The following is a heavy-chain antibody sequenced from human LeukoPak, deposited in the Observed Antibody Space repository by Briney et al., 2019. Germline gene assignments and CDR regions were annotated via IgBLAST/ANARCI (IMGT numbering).Heavy chain of an antibody. V-gene: IGHV3-7*04. Sequence: GGSLRLSCAASGFTFSRSWMSWVRRAPGKGLEWVANINQDGSEKYYVDSVKGRFTISRDNAENSLYLQMNSLRAEDTSVYYCARVGDDYGDYFDYWGQGTLVTVSS. CDR3: ARVGDDYGDYFDY. CDR1: GFTFSRSW. D-gene: IGHD4-17*01. J-gene: IGHJ4*02. CDR2: INQDGSEK.